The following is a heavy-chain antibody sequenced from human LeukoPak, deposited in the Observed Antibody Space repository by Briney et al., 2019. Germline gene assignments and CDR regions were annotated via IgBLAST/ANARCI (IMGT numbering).Heavy chain of an antibody. V-gene: IGHV3-23*01. J-gene: IGHJ4*02. Sequence: GASLRLSCAASGFTFSSYAMSWVRQAPGKGLEWVSAISGSGGSTYYADSVKGRFTISRDNSKNTLYLQMNSLRAEDTAVYYCAKDWHFWSGCYPDYWGQGTLVTVSS. D-gene: IGHD3-3*02. CDR3: AKDWHFWSGCYPDY. CDR2: ISGSGGST. CDR1: GFTFSSYA.